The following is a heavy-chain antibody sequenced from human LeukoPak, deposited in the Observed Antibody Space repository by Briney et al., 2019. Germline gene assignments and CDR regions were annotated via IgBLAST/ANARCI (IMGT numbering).Heavy chain of an antibody. CDR2: ISWNSGSI. V-gene: IGHV3-9*01. CDR1: GFTFDDYA. CDR3: ARDQPEYYFDY. J-gene: IGHJ4*02. Sequence: PGRSLRLSCAASGFTFDDYAMHWVRQAPGKDLEWVSGISWNSGSIGYADSVKGRFTISRDNAKNSLYLQMNSLRSEDTAVYYCARDQPEYYFDYWGQGTLVTVSS.